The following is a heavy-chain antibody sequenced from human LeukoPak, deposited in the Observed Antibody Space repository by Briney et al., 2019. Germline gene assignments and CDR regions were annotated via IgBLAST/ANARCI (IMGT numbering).Heavy chain of an antibody. D-gene: IGHD2-2*01. CDR2: IYYSGST. CDR1: GGSISSSSYY. V-gene: IGHV4-39*01. CDR3: ARSVVVVPAAIYWFDP. Sequence: SETLSLTCAVPGGSISSSSYYWGWIRQPPGKGLDWIGSIYYSGSTYYNPSLKSRVTISVDTSKNQFSLKLSSVTAADTAVYYCARSVVVVPAAIYWFDPWGQGTLVTVSS. J-gene: IGHJ5*02.